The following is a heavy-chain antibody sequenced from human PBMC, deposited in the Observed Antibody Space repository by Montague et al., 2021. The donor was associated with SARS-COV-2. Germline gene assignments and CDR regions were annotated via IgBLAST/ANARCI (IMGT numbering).Heavy chain of an antibody. J-gene: IGHJ4*02. Sequence: SETLSLTCSFSGGSIRSYYWSWIRLPPGQPLEWLGYIYYTGDTTHNPSLTSRVTISVDTSRSQFSLRLTSVTAAATAVYFCERFWSGYVDKWGQGTLVTVSS. D-gene: IGHD3-3*01. CDR2: IYYTGDT. V-gene: IGHV4-59*01. CDR3: ERFWSGYVDK. CDR1: GGSIRSYY.